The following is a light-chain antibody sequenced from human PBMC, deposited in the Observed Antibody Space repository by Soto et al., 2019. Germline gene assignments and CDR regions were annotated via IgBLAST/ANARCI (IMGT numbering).Light chain of an antibody. J-gene: IGLJ1*01. CDR3: QSYDSSLSAYV. CDR1: ISNIGAGYD. V-gene: IGLV1-40*01. Sequence: QSLLTQPPSVSGAPGQRGTISCTGSISNIGAGYDIHWYQQLPGTAPKLLIYGNSNRPSGVPDRLSGSKSGTSASLAITGLQAEEEADYYCQSYDSSLSAYVFGTGTKVTV. CDR2: GNS.